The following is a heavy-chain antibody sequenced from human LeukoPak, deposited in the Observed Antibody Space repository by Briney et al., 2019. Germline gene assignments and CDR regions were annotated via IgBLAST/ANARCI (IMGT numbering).Heavy chain of an antibody. J-gene: IGHJ4*02. V-gene: IGHV1-18*01. CDR2: ISGHTGNT. CDR3: ARDLSSGGWTLEFDY. D-gene: IGHD1-1*01. CDR1: GYTFSTYG. Sequence: ASVKVSCETSGYTFSTYGVTWVRQAPGQGFQWMGWISGHTGNTKYAENFQGRISLTTDTSATTAYMELRSLTSDDTAVYYCARDLSSGGWTLEFDYWGQGSLVTVAS.